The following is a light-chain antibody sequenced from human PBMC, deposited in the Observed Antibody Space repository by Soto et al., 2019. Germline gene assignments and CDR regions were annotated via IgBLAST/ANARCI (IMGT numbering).Light chain of an antibody. J-gene: IGKJ4*02. CDR2: GAS. V-gene: IGKV1-9*01. Sequence: DIQLTQSPSFLSASVGDTVTITCRASQGISRSLAWYQQKPGKAPKLLIYGASTLQSDVPSRFSGSGSGTEFTLTINSLQPEDCASYYCQQLTSYPLTFGGGAKVEIK. CDR1: QGISRS. CDR3: QQLTSYPLT.